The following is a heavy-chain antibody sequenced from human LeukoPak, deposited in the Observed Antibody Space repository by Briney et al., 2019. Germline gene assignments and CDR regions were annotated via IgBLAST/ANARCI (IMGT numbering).Heavy chain of an antibody. CDR2: ISGSGGRT. J-gene: IGHJ4*02. CDR1: GFTFSNYA. V-gene: IGHV3-23*01. Sequence: GGSLRLSCVASGFTFSNYAMSWVRQAPGEGLEWVSGISGSGGRTYYADSVKGRFTISRGNSKNTLYLQMNSLRAEDTAVYYCAKEPGSYFGSGSYIYWGQGTLVTVSS. CDR3: AKEPGSYFGSGSYIY. D-gene: IGHD3-10*01.